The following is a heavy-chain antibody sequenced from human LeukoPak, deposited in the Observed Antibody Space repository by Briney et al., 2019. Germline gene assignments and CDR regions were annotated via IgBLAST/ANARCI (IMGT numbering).Heavy chain of an antibody. D-gene: IGHD3-22*01. CDR2: ISYDGSNK. Sequence: GGSLRLSCAASGFTFSSYAMHWVRQAPGKGLEWVAVISYDGSNKYYADSVKGRFTISRDNAKNSLYLQMNSLRAEDTAVYYCAREGGYYHLDYWGQGTLVTVSS. V-gene: IGHV3-30-3*01. CDR3: AREGGYYHLDY. J-gene: IGHJ4*02. CDR1: GFTFSSYA.